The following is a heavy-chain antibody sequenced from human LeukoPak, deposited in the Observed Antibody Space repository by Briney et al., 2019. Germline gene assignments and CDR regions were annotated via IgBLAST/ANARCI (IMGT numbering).Heavy chain of an antibody. V-gene: IGHV3-30*02. CDR1: GFTFSSYG. CDR2: IRYDGSNK. Sequence: SGGSLRLSCAASGFTFSSYGMHWVRQAPGKGLEWVAFIRYDGSNKYYADSVKGRFTISRDNSKNTLYLQMNSLRAEDTAVYYCAKQGRRTFDYWGQGTLVTVSS. J-gene: IGHJ4*02. CDR3: AKQGRRTFDY.